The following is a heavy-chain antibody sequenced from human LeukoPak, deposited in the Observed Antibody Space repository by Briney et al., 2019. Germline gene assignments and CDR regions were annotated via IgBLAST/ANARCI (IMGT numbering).Heavy chain of an antibody. D-gene: IGHD2-15*01. CDR3: ARASPYFYCSGGSCYFRP. V-gene: IGHV1-69*05. CDR2: IIPIFGTA. Sequence: SVKVSCKASGGTFSSYAISWVRQAPGQGLEWMGGIIPIFGTANYAQKFQGRVTITTDESTSTAYMELSSLRSEDTAVYYCARASPYFYCSGGSCYFRPWGQGTLVTVSS. J-gene: IGHJ5*02. CDR1: GGTFSSYA.